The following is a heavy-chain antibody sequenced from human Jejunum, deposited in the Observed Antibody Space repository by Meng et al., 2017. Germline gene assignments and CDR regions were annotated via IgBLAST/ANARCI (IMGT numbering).Heavy chain of an antibody. Sequence: QIQLQQSGPGLVKPSQTLSLTWSIPGDSVSSNSAGWNWIRQSPSRGLEWLGRTNYRSKWYIDYAVSVKSRITINPDTSKNQFSLHLNSVTPEDTAVYYCAGGGLVRSTRGYFDYWGQGTLVTVSS. CDR2: TNYRSKWYI. D-gene: IGHD1-26*01. CDR1: GDSVSSNSAG. CDR3: AGGGLVRSTRGYFDY. J-gene: IGHJ4*02. V-gene: IGHV6-1*01.